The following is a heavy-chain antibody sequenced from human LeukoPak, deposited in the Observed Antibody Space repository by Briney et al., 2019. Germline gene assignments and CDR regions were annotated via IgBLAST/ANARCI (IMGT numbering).Heavy chain of an antibody. V-gene: IGHV3-23*01. D-gene: IGHD1-1*01. CDR1: GFTFSSYA. CDR3: AKFFLWNDPPPQVYMDV. J-gene: IGHJ6*03. Sequence: GGSLRLSCAASGFTFSSYAMSWVRQAPGKGLEWVSAISGSGGSTYYADSVKGRFTISRDNSKNTLYLQMNSLRAEDTAVYYCAKFFLWNDPPPQVYMDVWGKGTTVTVSS. CDR2: ISGSGGST.